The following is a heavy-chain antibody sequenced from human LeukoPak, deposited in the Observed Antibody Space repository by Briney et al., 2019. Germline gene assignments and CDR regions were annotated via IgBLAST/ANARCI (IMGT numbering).Heavy chain of an antibody. CDR2: ISWNGGSI. CDR3: ARGIITGTTLGGKH. Sequence: GGSLRLSCAASGFTFDDYAMHWVRQPPGKGLEWVSGISWNGGSIGYADSVKGRFTISRDNAKNSLYLQMNSLRAEDTAVYYCARGIITGTTLGGKHWGQGTLVTVSS. J-gene: IGHJ1*01. D-gene: IGHD1-20*01. V-gene: IGHV3-9*01. CDR1: GFTFDDYA.